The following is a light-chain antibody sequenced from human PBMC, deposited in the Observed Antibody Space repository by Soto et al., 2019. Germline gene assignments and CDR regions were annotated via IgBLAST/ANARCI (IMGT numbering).Light chain of an antibody. Sequence: DIQMTQSPSSLSASVGDRVTITCRTSQSISTSLNWYQQKPGKAPKVLIYGASSLHSGVPSRFSGDGSGTDFTLTISSLQPEDFAIYYCQDSLSFLWGTFGPGTKVEIK. CDR3: QDSLSFLWGT. CDR2: GAS. J-gene: IGKJ1*01. CDR1: QSISTS. V-gene: IGKV1-39*01.